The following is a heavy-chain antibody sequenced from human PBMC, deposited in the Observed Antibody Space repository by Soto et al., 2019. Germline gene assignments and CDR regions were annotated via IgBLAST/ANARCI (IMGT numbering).Heavy chain of an antibody. CDR3: ARVPDY. Sequence: QLQLQESGSGLVKPSQTLSLTCAVSGGSISSGGYSWSWIRQPPGKGLEWIAYIYHSGRTYYNPFLKSRVTIAVDRSKNQFSLKLSSVTAADTAVYCARVPDYWGQGTLVTVSS. V-gene: IGHV4-30-2*01. CDR2: IYHSGRT. J-gene: IGHJ4*02. CDR1: GGSISSGGYS.